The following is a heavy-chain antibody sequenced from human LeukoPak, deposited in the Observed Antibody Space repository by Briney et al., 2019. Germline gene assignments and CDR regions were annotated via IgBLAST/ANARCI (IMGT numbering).Heavy chain of an antibody. J-gene: IGHJ5*01. CDR2: ISAGGST. Sequence: PSETLSLTCTVSGGSVSSHYWSWIRQPAGKGLERIGLISAGGSTNYNPSLKSRVTMSVDTSKNQFSLKLSSVTAADTAVYYCARDMVREPYNWFESWGQGTLVTVAS. CDR3: ARDMVREPYNWFES. CDR1: GGSVSSHY. D-gene: IGHD3-10*01. V-gene: IGHV4-4*07.